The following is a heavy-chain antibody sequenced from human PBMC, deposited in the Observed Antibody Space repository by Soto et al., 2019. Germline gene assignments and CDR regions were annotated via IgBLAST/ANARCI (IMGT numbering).Heavy chain of an antibody. Sequence: EVQLVESGGGLVKPGGSLRVSCAASGFTFNNAWMNWVRQAPGKGLEWVGRIKSKSDGGTTDYAAPVKDRFTISRDDSKNMVFLQMDSLRTEDTAVYYCAAGTPDYWGQGILVTVSP. J-gene: IGHJ4*02. V-gene: IGHV3-15*07. CDR2: IKSKSDGGTT. CDR1: GFTFNNAW. D-gene: IGHD2-2*01. CDR3: AAGTPDY.